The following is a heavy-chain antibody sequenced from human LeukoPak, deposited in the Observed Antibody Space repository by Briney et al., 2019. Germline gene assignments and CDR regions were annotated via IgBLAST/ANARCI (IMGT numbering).Heavy chain of an antibody. D-gene: IGHD2/OR15-2a*01. Sequence: GASVKVSCKASGYTFTGYYMHWVRQAPGQGLEWMGWINPNSGGTNYAQKFQGRVTMTRDTSISTAYMELSRLRSDDTAVYYCASSMDYAEYYHYGMDVWGQGTTVTVSS. V-gene: IGHV1-2*02. J-gene: IGHJ6*02. CDR2: INPNSGGT. CDR3: ASSMDYAEYYHYGMDV. CDR1: GYTFTGYY.